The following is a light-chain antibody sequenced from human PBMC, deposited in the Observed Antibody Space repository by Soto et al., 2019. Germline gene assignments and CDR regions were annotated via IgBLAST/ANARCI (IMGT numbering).Light chain of an antibody. CDR3: AAWDASLGGFYV. CDR1: RSSIGSNT. J-gene: IGLJ1*01. V-gene: IGLV1-44*01. CDR2: SNN. Sequence: QSVLTQPPSASGTPGQRVTISCSGSRSSIGSNTVNWYQHLPGTAPKLLIYSNNQRPSGVPDRFSASKAGASASLAISGLQSEDEGDYYCAAWDASLGGFYVFGSGTKLPVL.